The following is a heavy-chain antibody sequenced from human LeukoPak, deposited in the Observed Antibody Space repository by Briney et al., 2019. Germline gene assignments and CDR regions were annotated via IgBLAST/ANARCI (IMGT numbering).Heavy chain of an antibody. J-gene: IGHJ3*02. CDR1: GFTFEDYA. CDR2: ISGDGGTT. Sequence: PGGSLRLSCAASGFTFEDYAMHWVRQAPGKGLEWVSLISGDGGTTHYADSVKGRFTISRDNSKNTLYLQMNSLRAEDTAVYYCAKDKGGGYGNDGFDIWGRGTMVTVSS. CDR3: AKDKGGGYGNDGFDI. V-gene: IGHV3-43*02. D-gene: IGHD3-16*01.